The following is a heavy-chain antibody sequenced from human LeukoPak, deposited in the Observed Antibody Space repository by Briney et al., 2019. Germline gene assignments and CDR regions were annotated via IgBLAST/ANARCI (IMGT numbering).Heavy chain of an antibody. J-gene: IGHJ4*02. V-gene: IGHV3-30*02. CDR1: GFTFSSYG. Sequence: GGSLTLSCAVSGFTFSSYGMHWVRQAPGKGLEWVAFIRYDGSNKYYADSVKRLFTISRDTSKNTLYLQMNSLRAEDTDVYYCGRGGGAAAVSYWGQGTLVTVSS. CDR3: GRGGGAAAVSY. CDR2: IRYDGSNK. D-gene: IGHD6-13*01.